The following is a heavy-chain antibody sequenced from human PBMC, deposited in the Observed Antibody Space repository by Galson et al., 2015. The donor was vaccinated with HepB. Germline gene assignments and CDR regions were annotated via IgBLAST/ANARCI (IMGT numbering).Heavy chain of an antibody. J-gene: IGHJ3*02. D-gene: IGHD2-15*01. Sequence: SLRLSCAASGFTFSNYAMNWVRQAPGKGLEWVSLISGSGGSTYYADSVQGRFRISRDNSKNAVYLQMNSLRAEDTAVYYCAKADCSEVCSALDIWGQGTLVTVSS. CDR3: AKADCSEVCSALDI. CDR1: GFTFSNYA. CDR2: ISGSGGST. V-gene: IGHV3-23*01.